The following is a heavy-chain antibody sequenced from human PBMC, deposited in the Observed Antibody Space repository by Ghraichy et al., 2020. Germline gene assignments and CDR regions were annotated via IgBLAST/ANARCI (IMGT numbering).Heavy chain of an antibody. D-gene: IGHD2-21*02. V-gene: IGHV3-53*01. Sequence: SCSASDFSVSRHYISWVRQAPGKGLEWVAIDYVGDLRYYGDSVKGRFTISRDNSKNAVYLQMNSLRADDTALYYCAASPTAYSFDFWGQGALVSV. CDR1: DFSVSRHY. J-gene: IGHJ4*02. CDR2: DYVGDLR. CDR3: AASPTAYSFDF.